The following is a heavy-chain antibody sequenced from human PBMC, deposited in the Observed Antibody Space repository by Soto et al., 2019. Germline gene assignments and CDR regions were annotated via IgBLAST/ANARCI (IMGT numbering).Heavy chain of an antibody. CDR1: GFIFANYG. CDR3: AKARGANNWANYYGLDV. CDR2: ITYEGSNK. J-gene: IGHJ6*02. Sequence: GGSLRLSCAASGFIFANYGMHWVRQAPGKGLEWVALITYEGSNKYYADAVKGRFTISRDNAKNMVSLQMDSLRAEDTAVYYCAKARGANNWANYYGLDVWGQGTTVTVSS. D-gene: IGHD1-1*01. V-gene: IGHV3-30*18.